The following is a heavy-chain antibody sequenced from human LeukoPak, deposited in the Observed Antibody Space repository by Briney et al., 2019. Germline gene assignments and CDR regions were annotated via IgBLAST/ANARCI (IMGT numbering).Heavy chain of an antibody. Sequence: GGSLRLSCAASGFNFRNYAMHWVRQAPGKEPEWVALIRFDGSHKYYADSVKGRFTISRDNSRDTLSLQMSSLRAEDTAVYYCTRSAYCTGGTCYSKTFDYWGQGTRVTVSS. CDR2: IRFDGSHK. CDR1: GFNFRNYA. CDR3: TRSAYCTGGTCYSKTFDY. V-gene: IGHV3-30*02. J-gene: IGHJ4*02. D-gene: IGHD2-15*01.